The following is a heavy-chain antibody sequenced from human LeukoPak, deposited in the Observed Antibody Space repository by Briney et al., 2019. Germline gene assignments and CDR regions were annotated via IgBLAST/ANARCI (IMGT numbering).Heavy chain of an antibody. Sequence: GGSLRLSCAASGFTFSSYGMHWVRQAPGKGLEWVAVISYDGSNKYYADSVKGRFTISRDNSKNTLYLQMNSLRAEDTAVYYCARVYSSSWFLDYWGQGTLVTVSS. CDR1: GFTFSSYG. J-gene: IGHJ4*02. V-gene: IGHV3-30*03. CDR2: ISYDGSNK. CDR3: ARVYSSSWFLDY. D-gene: IGHD6-13*01.